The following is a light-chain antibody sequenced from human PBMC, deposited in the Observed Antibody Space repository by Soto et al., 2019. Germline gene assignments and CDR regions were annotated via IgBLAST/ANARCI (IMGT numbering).Light chain of an antibody. CDR3: QQSNDWWT. CDR1: QSVSNN. J-gene: IGKJ1*01. CDR2: GAS. V-gene: IGKV3-15*01. Sequence: EIVLTQSPGTLSLSPGERATLSCRASQSVSNNLAWYQQKPGQAPRLLIYGASTRAIGIPARFSGSGSGTEFTLTISSLQSEDFAVYYCQQSNDWWTFGQGTKVDIK.